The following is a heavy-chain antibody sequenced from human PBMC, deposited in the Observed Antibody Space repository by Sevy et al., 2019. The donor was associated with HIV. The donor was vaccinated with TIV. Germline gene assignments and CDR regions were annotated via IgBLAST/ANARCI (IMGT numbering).Heavy chain of an antibody. CDR1: GFTFSSYA. D-gene: IGHD6-19*01. CDR2: ISGSGGST. J-gene: IGHJ4*02. V-gene: IGHV3-23*01. CDR3: AKYPKHIAVAGSFDY. Sequence: GGSLRLSCAASGFTFSSYAMSWVRQAPGKGLEWVSAISGSGGSTYYADSVEGRFTISRDNSKNTLYLQMNSLRAEDTAVYYCAKYPKHIAVAGSFDYWGQGTLVTVSS.